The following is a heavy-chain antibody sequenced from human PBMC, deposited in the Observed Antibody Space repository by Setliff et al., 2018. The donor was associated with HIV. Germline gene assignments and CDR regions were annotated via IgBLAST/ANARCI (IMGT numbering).Heavy chain of an antibody. CDR2: IYPIDSDT. J-gene: IGHJ4*02. V-gene: IGHV5-51*01. CDR1: GYSFTNYW. Sequence: PGESLKISCKGSGYSFTNYWVGWVRQMPGRGLEWMGIIYPIDSDTKYSPSFWGRVTISVDKSTNTAYLHWNSLRPADTAMYYCGRSRKSGELYAYWGQGTQVTVSS. D-gene: IGHD3-10*01. CDR3: GRSRKSGELYAY.